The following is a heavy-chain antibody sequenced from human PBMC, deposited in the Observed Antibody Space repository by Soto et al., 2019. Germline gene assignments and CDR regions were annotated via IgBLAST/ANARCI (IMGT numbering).Heavy chain of an antibody. V-gene: IGHV1-18*01. D-gene: IGHD6-6*01. Sequence: QVQLVQSGAEVKKPGAAVKVSCKASGYTFTSYGISCVRQAPGQGLEWMGWICAYNGNTNYAQKLQGRVTMTTDKSTSTAYMELRSLRSDDTAVYYCARDHRILLAARVGFDYWGKGTLVTVSS. CDR3: ARDHRILLAARVGFDY. CDR2: ICAYNGNT. CDR1: GYTFTSYG. J-gene: IGHJ4*02.